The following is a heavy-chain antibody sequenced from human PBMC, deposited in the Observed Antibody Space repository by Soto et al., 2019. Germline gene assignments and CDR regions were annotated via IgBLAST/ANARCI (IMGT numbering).Heavy chain of an antibody. CDR1: GYSFTSYC. Sequence: GVSLKISCKGSGYSFTSYCISWVRQMPGKGLEWMGRIDPSDSYTNYSPSFQGHVTISADKSISTAYLQWSSLKASDTAMYYCARHVRGYSGYDFILWGQGTLVTVPQ. D-gene: IGHD5-12*01. V-gene: IGHV5-10-1*01. CDR2: IDPSDSYT. CDR3: ARHVRGYSGYDFIL. J-gene: IGHJ4*02.